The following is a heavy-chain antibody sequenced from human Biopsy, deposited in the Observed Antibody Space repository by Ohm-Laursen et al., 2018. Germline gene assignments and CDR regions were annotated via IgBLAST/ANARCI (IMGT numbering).Heavy chain of an antibody. CDR1: GYTFTGHS. CDR3: ARDRMVEITVMVRAVTFDM. V-gene: IGHV1-2*02. CDR2: VSPAGAIT. J-gene: IGHJ3*02. D-gene: IGHD3-10*01. Sequence: ASVKVSCKASGYTFTGHSIHWMRQAPGQRLEWMGWVSPAGAITNYAQKFQGRVTMTSDTSISTVYMELARLTTDDTAVYYCARDRMVEITVMVRAVTFDMWGQGTLVSVSS.